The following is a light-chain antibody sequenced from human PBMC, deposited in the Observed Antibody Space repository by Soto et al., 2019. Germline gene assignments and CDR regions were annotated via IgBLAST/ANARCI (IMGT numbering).Light chain of an antibody. Sequence: DIQMTQSPSSLSASVGDRVSITFRASQSISSYLNWYQQKPGKAPKLLIYGASTRATGIPDRFSGSASETDFTLTINRLEPEDSAVYYCQQYASAPFSLGPGTKVDIK. CDR1: QSISSY. CDR3: QQYASAPFS. CDR2: GAS. V-gene: IGKV1-39*01. J-gene: IGKJ3*01.